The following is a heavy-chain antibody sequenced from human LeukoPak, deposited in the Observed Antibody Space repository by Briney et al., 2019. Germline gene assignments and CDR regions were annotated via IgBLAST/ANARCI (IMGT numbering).Heavy chain of an antibody. CDR2: VYHTGST. CDR1: GYSISNGFY. Sequence: PSGTLSLTCTVSGYSISNGFYWAWIRQPPGKGLEWIGSVYHTGSTYSNPSLESRVTISVDTSKNQFSLSLTSVTAADTAVYYCARVAGVEVAPATSYWGQGTLVTVSS. D-gene: IGHD2-15*01. CDR3: ARVAGVEVAPATSY. V-gene: IGHV4-38-2*02. J-gene: IGHJ4*02.